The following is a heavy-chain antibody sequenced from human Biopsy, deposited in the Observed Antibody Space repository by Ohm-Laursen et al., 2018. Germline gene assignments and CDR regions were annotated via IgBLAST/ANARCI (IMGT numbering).Heavy chain of an antibody. J-gene: IGHJ6*02. V-gene: IGHV3-33*01. Sequence: SLSLSCTASVFTFSSYGSHWVRLGPGTGLGRVGIIWIDGSNKYSADTVKGRFSISRDNSKNTVYLQMNSLRAADTAVYYCARDRYYGSESYYSHYNMDVWGQGTTVSVSS. CDR3: ARDRYYGSESYYSHYNMDV. CDR1: VFTFSSYG. CDR2: IWIDGSNK. D-gene: IGHD3-10*01.